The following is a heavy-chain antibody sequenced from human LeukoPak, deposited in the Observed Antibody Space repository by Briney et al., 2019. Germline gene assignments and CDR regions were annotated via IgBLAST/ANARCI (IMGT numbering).Heavy chain of an antibody. V-gene: IGHV3-30*02. D-gene: IGHD5-18*01. CDR2: ICYDGSTK. CDR3: AKVREGYSYVGPLDY. Sequence: GGSLRLSCAASGFTFSSYGMHWVRQAPGKRLEWVAFICYDGSTKYYADSVRGCSTISRDNYKNMLYLQMNSVRAEDRGVYYCAKVREGYSYVGPLDYWGQGTLLTLS. CDR1: GFTFSSYG. J-gene: IGHJ4*02.